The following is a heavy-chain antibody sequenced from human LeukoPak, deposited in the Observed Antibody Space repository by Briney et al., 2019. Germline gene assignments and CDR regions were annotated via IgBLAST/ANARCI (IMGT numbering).Heavy chain of an antibody. V-gene: IGHV4-59*08. CDR1: GGSISSYY. J-gene: IGHJ1*01. Sequence: SETLSLTCTVPGGSISSYYWSWIRQPPGKGLEWIGYIYYSGSTNYNPSLKSRVTISVDTSKNQFSLKLSSVTAADTAVYYCARLGSSRGYFQHWGQGTLVTVSS. CDR3: ARLGSSRGYFQH. D-gene: IGHD6-13*01. CDR2: IYYSGST.